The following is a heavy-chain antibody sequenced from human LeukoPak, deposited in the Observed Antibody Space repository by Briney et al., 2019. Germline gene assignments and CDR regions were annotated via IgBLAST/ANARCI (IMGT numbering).Heavy chain of an antibody. CDR1: GFTFSSYS. D-gene: IGHD3-10*01. CDR2: ISGSSSYI. J-gene: IGHJ3*02. Sequence: GGSLRLSCAASGFTFSSYSMNWVRQAPGKGLEWVSSISGSSSYIYYADSVIGRFTISRHNAKNSLSLQMNSLRAEDTAVFYCASARRADLRFGEAFRHSKAVRAFDIWGQGTMVTVSS. CDR3: ASARRADLRFGEAFRHSKAVRAFDI. V-gene: IGHV3-21*01.